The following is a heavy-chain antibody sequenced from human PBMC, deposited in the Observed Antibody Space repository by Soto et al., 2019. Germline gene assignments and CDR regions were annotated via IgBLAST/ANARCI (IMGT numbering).Heavy chain of an antibody. CDR3: ASGAGRYYFRG. V-gene: IGHV4-31*03. J-gene: IGHJ4*02. D-gene: IGHD3-22*01. CDR1: VVSISSGGYY. CDR2: IYYSGST. Sequence: SETLTLTCTFSVVSISSGGYYCSWIRQHPWKGLEWIGYIYYSGSTYYNPSLKSRVTISVDTSKNQFSLKLSSVTAADTAVYYFASGAGRYYFRGWGQGTPVTVS.